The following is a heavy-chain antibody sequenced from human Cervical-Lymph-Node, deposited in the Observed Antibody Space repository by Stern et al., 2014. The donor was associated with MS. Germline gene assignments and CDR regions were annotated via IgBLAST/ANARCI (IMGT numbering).Heavy chain of an antibody. Sequence: VQLVESGAEVKKPGASVKVSCKASGYTFTDHYMHWVRQAAGQGLESMGWIDPNSGGTNYAQKFQGRVTMTRDTSISTAYMELSRLRSDDTAVYYCARGTLADPWGQGTLVTVSS. D-gene: IGHD3-10*01. CDR3: ARGTLADP. CDR1: GYTFTDHY. CDR2: IDPNSGGT. V-gene: IGHV1-2*02. J-gene: IGHJ5*02.